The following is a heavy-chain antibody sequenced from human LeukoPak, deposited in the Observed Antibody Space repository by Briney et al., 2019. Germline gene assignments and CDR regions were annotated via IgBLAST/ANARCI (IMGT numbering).Heavy chain of an antibody. CDR3: AKERSYGDYGY. D-gene: IGHD4-17*01. Sequence: PGGSLRLSCAASGITFSSYGMSWVRQAPGKGLEWVSAISTTGGSTYYADSVKGRFTISRDNSKNTLYLQMNSLRAEDTAVYYCAKERSYGDYGYWGQGTLVTVSS. CDR1: GITFSSYG. V-gene: IGHV3-23*01. J-gene: IGHJ4*02. CDR2: ISTTGGST.